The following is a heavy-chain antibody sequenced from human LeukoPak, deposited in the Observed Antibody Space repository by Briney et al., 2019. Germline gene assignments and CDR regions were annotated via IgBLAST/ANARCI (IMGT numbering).Heavy chain of an antibody. V-gene: IGHV3-7*01. J-gene: IGHJ4*02. Sequence: PGGSLRLSCAVSGFSFSGYWMTWVRQAPGKGLEWVANIKQDGSEKNYVDSVKGRFTISRDNAENSLFLQMNSLRVEDTAVYYCAREWQGGIAAAGTRIEGDYWGQGTLVAASS. D-gene: IGHD6-13*01. CDR3: AREWQGGIAAAGTRIEGDY. CDR2: IKQDGSEK. CDR1: GFSFSGYW.